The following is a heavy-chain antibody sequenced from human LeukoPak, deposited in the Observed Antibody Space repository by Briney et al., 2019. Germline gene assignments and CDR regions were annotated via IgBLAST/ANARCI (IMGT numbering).Heavy chain of an antibody. CDR2: ISSSSSSI. CDR3: ARGFYGDYVKLDC. CDR1: GLTLSRFG. D-gene: IGHD4-17*01. V-gene: IGHV3-48*01. J-gene: IGHJ4*02. Sequence: PRRCLSLSRAASGLTLSRFGMNSVRQSPGPGLKGCSGISSSSSSIYYADSVKGRFTISRDNAKNSLYLQMNSLRAEDTGVYYCARGFYGDYVKLDCWGQGTLVTVAS.